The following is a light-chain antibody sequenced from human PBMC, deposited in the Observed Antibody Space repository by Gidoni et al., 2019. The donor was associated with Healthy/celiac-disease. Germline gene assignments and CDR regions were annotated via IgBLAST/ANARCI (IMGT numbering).Light chain of an antibody. J-gene: IGKJ1*01. CDR3: QQYDNLPCT. V-gene: IGKV1-33*01. CDR1: QDISNY. CDR2: DAS. Sequence: DIQMTQSPSSLSASVGDRVTITCQASQDISNYLNWYQQKPGKAPKLLIYDASNLETGVTSRFSGSGSGTDFTFTISSLQPEDIATYYCQQYDNLPCTFGQGTKVEIK.